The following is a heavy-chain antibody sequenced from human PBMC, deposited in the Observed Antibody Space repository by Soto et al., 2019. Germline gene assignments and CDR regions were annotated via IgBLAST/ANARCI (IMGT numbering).Heavy chain of an antibody. J-gene: IGHJ4*02. D-gene: IGHD1-26*01. CDR1: GGSISSSNW. Sequence: SETLSLTCAVSGGSISSSNWWSWVRQPPGKGLEWIGEIYHSGSTNYNPSLKSRVTISVDKSKNQFSLKLSSVTAADTAVYYCARYSGSYRSQVRYFDYWGQGTLVTVSS. CDR2: IYHSGST. V-gene: IGHV4-4*02. CDR3: ARYSGSYRSQVRYFDY.